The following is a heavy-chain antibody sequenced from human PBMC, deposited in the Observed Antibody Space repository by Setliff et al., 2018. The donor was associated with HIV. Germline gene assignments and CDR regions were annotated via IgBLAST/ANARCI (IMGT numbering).Heavy chain of an antibody. CDR1: RGSIKYYF. V-gene: IGHV4-59*01. J-gene: IGHJ4*02. Sequence: PSETLSLTCTVSRGSIKYYFWSWIRQPPGKGLECMGHISYSGTTNYNPSLESRVSISVDTSKNQFSLKLKSVTAADTAVYYCARDSEGSSYYHFAHWSQGTLVTVSS. CDR2: ISYSGTT. D-gene: IGHD3-22*01. CDR3: ARDSEGSSYYHFAH.